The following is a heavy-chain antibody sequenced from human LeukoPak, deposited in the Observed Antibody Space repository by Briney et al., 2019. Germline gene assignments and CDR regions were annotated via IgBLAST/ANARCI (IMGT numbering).Heavy chain of an antibody. V-gene: IGHV3-74*01. Sequence: PGGSLRLSCAASGFTFSSYWMHWVRQAPGKGLGWVSRINSDGSSTSYADSVKGRFTISRDNAKNTLYLQMNSLRAEDTAVYYCARAGIAVAGFKDYYYYMDAWGKGTTVTVSS. D-gene: IGHD6-19*01. CDR1: GFTFSSYW. J-gene: IGHJ6*03. CDR2: INSDGSST. CDR3: ARAGIAVAGFKDYYYYMDA.